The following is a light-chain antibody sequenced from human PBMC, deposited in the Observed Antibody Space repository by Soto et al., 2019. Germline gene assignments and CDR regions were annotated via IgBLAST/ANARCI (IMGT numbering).Light chain of an antibody. J-gene: IGKJ1*01. Sequence: DIQLTQSPSTLPASVGDRVTITCHAGQLLSKWLSWYHQKPGTAPNLLIYHASALESGVPSRFSGSGSGTEFTLTISIPQPYNFATYHRQQYISYSFGQGTKV. CDR3: QQYISYS. V-gene: IGKV1-5*01. CDR1: QLLSKW. CDR2: HAS.